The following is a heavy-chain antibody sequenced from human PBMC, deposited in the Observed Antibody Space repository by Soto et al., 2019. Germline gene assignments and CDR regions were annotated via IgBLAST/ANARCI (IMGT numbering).Heavy chain of an antibody. J-gene: IGHJ5*02. CDR2: IYHSGST. D-gene: IGHD2-2*01. CDR3: AAGSCSSSGCYWFDP. V-gene: IGHV4-38-2*01. Sequence: PSETLSLTCAVSGYSISSGYYWGWIRQPPGKGLEWIGNIYHSGSTNYNPSLKSRVTISVDTSKNQFSLKLNSVTAADTAVYYCAAGSCSSSGCYWFDPWGQGTLVTVSS. CDR1: GYSISSGYY.